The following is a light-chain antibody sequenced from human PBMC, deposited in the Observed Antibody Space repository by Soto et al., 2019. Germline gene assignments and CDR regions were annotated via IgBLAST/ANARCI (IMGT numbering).Light chain of an antibody. V-gene: IGLV2-14*01. CDR1: SSDVGGYNY. CDR3: SSYRGSSPYVG. Sequence: QSALTQPASVSGSPGQSITISCTGTSSDVGGYNYVSWFQQHPGKAPKRMIYEVSNRPSGVSNRFSGSKSGNTASLTISGLQAEDEADYYCSSYRGSSPYVGFGGGTKLTVL. J-gene: IGLJ2*01. CDR2: EVS.